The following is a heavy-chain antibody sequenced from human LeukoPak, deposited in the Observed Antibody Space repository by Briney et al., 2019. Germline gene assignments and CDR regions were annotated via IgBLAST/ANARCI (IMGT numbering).Heavy chain of an antibody. V-gene: IGHV1-46*01. Sequence: ASVKVSCKASGYTFTSYYMHWVRQAPGQGLEWMGLINPSGGSTSYAQKFQGRVTMTRDTSTSTVYMELSSLRSEDTAIYYCAKEKAAPSSGYYYFDYWGQGTLVTVSS. CDR1: GYTFTSYY. J-gene: IGHJ4*02. D-gene: IGHD3-22*01. CDR2: INPSGGST. CDR3: AKEKAAPSSGYYYFDY.